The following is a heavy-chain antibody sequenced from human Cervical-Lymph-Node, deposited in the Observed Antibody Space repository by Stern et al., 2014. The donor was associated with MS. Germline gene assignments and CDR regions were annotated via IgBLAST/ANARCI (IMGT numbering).Heavy chain of an antibody. Sequence: QVQLVESGPGLVKPSQTLSLTCTVSGGSISSGGYYWSWIRQHPGKGLEGIGYIYYSGSTYYIPSLKSRVTISVDTSKNQFSLKLSSVTAADTAVYYCARVDSSSWDFDYWGQGTLVTVSS. CDR3: ARVDSSSWDFDY. D-gene: IGHD6-13*01. CDR1: GGSISSGGYY. CDR2: IYYSGST. V-gene: IGHV4-31*03. J-gene: IGHJ4*02.